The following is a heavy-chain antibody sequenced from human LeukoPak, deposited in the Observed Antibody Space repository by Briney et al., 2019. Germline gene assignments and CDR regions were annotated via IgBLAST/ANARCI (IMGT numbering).Heavy chain of an antibody. CDR1: GGSISSYY. D-gene: IGHD2-15*01. CDR2: IYYSGST. J-gene: IGHJ4*02. V-gene: IGHV4-59*01. Sequence: PSETLSLTCTVSGGSISSYYWSWIRQPPGKGLEWIGYIYYSGSTNYNPSLKSRVTISVDTSKNQFSLKLSSVTAAAKAVYYGASSIVVVGPGRRAVGHYYFDYWGQGTLVTVSS. CDR3: ASSIVVVGPGRRAVGHYYFDY.